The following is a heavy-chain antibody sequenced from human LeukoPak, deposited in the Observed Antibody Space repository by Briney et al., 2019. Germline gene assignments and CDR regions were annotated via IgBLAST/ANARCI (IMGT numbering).Heavy chain of an antibody. Sequence: SETLSLTCTVSGGSISRYYWNWIRQPPGERLEWIGWIYYSGSTAYNPSLESRVTISVDTSKNQFSLKLSSVTAADTAVYYCARGVYIAAAQYGYWGQGTLVTVSS. CDR2: IYYSGST. CDR3: ARGVYIAAAQYGY. V-gene: IGHV4-59*01. J-gene: IGHJ4*02. D-gene: IGHD6-13*01. CDR1: GGSISRYY.